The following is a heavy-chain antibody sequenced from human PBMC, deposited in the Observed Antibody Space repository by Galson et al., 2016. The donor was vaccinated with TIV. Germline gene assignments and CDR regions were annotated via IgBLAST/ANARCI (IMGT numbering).Heavy chain of an antibody. J-gene: IGHJ4*02. D-gene: IGHD3-3*01. CDR3: ARGRSGYFDY. V-gene: IGHV3-7*03. CDR2: IKQDGSER. CDR1: GFTFSSFW. Sequence: CAASGFTFSSFWMSWVRQAPGKGLEWVTNIKQDGSERYYVDSVKGRFIISRDNAKNSVYLQMNSLRVEDTAVYYCARGRSGYFDYWGRGTLVAVSS.